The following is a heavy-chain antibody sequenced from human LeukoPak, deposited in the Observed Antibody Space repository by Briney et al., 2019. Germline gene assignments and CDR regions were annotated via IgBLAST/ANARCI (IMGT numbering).Heavy chain of an antibody. CDR2: INPNSGGT. D-gene: IGHD2-2*01. Sequence: ASVKVSYKASGYTFTGYYMHWVRQAPGQGLEWMGWINPNSGGTNYAQKFQGRVTMTRDTSISTAYMELSRLRSDDTAVYYCARRRAAAIYFDYWGQGTLVTVSS. CDR3: ARRRAAAIYFDY. V-gene: IGHV1-2*02. J-gene: IGHJ4*02. CDR1: GYTFTGYY.